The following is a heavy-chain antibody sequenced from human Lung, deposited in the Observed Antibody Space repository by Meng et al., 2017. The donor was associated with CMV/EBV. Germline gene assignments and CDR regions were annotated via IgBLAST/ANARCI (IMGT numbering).Heavy chain of an antibody. J-gene: IGHJ6*02. CDR3: ARAPYDFWSSYYYGMDV. Sequence: ESLKISXAASGFTVSSNYMSWVRQAPGKGLEWVSVIYSGGSTYYADSVKGRFTISRDNSKNTLYLQMNSLRAEDTAVYYCARAPYDFWSSYYYGMDVWGQGTXVNVAS. CDR1: GFTVSSNY. V-gene: IGHV3-53*01. D-gene: IGHD3-3*01. CDR2: IYSGGST.